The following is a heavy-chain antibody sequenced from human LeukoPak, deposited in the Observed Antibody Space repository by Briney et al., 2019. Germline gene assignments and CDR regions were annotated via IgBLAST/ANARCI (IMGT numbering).Heavy chain of an antibody. V-gene: IGHV3-30-3*01. CDR3: ARESSNSSGWYDWFDP. J-gene: IGHJ5*02. CDR1: GFTFSSYA. Sequence: GGSLRLSCAASGFTFSSYAMHWVRQAPGKGLEWVAVISYDGSNKYYADSVKGRFTISRDNSKNTLYLQMNSLRAEDTAVYYCARESSNSSGWYDWFDPWGQGTLVTISS. CDR2: ISYDGSNK. D-gene: IGHD6-19*01.